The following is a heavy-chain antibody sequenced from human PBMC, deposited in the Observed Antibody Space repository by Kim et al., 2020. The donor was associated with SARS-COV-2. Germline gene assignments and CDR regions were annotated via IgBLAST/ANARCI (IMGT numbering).Heavy chain of an antibody. V-gene: IGHV1-69*04. D-gene: IGHD6-13*01. J-gene: IGHJ4*02. Sequence: QKFQGRVTITADKSTSTAYMELSSLRSEDTAVYYCARDLGHSSSWYYFDYWGQGTLVTVSS. CDR3: ARDLGHSSSWYYFDY.